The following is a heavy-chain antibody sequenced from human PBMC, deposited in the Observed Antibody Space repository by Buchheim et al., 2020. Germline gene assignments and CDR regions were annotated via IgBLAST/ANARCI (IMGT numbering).Heavy chain of an antibody. J-gene: IGHJ1*01. CDR2: ISASGGRT. Sequence: EVVLVESGGHLVQPGGSLRLSCAASGFPFGGYEMNWVRQAPGKGLECIAYISASGGRTYYVDSVRGRFTISRDNAKNSLYLQMSSLRVEDTAVYYCATDPHYPSGSYWGRGTL. CDR1: GFPFGGYE. D-gene: IGHD3-10*01. V-gene: IGHV3-48*03. CDR3: ATDPHYPSGSY.